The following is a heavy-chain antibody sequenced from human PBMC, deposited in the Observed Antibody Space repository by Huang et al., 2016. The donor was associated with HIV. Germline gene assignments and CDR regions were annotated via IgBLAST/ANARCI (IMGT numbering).Heavy chain of an antibody. J-gene: IGHJ4*02. Sequence: VQLVQSGAEVKKPGESLKISCKGSGYSFSSYWIAWVRQMPGKGLEWVGIIFPDDSDTTSSPSFEGQVTISADKSIGTAYLQWSSLKASDTAMYYCARRFSSSSGYFDYWGQGSLVTVSS. CDR1: GYSFSSYW. CDR2: IFPDDSDT. CDR3: ARRFSSSSGYFDY. V-gene: IGHV5-51*01. D-gene: IGHD6-6*01.